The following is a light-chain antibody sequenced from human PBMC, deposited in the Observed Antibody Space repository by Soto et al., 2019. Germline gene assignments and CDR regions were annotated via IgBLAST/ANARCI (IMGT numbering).Light chain of an antibody. J-gene: IGKJ1*01. Sequence: EIVLTQSPGTLSLSPGERATLSCRASQSVTNFLAWYQQKPGQSPSLLIYNASHRATGIPARFSGSGSGTDFTLTLSSLEPEDFAVYYCQQRYRWPETFGQGTKVEIK. V-gene: IGKV3-11*01. CDR3: QQRYRWPET. CDR1: QSVTNF. CDR2: NAS.